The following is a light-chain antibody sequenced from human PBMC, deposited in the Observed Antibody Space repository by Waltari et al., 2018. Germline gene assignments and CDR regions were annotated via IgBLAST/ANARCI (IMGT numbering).Light chain of an antibody. CDR2: GAS. Sequence: DIVLTQSPATLSLSPGERATLSCRASQRLGTNLAWYQQKPGQPPRLLIFGASARAIGVSPRFSASGSGTEFTLTISSLQSEDFAVYYCQQYSDSPLFGGGTKVQI. CDR3: QQYSDSPL. CDR1: QRLGTN. J-gene: IGKJ4*01. V-gene: IGKV3-15*01.